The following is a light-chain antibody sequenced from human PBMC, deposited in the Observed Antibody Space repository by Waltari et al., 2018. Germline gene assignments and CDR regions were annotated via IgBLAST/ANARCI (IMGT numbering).Light chain of an antibody. CDR1: QSVTSIS. V-gene: IGKV3-20*01. CDR2: GSS. CDR3: QQYDGIVLT. J-gene: IGKJ4*01. Sequence: ELVLTQSPGTLSLSPGERATLSCSASQSVTSISLSWYQQKPGQAPRLLIYGSSNSATGSPDRFVGIGSGTDFTLTISRLEPEDCAVYYCQQYDGIVLTFGGGTKVEI.